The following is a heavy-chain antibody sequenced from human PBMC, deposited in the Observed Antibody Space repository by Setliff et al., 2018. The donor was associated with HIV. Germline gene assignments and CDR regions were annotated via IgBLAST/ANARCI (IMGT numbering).Heavy chain of an antibody. V-gene: IGHV4-31*03. CDR1: GGSISSRGDY. Sequence: SETLSLTCTVSGGSISSRGDYWSWVRQHPGKGLEWIGYSYYTGSTYSNPSLQSRGRISVDTSKNQFSLRLNSVTAADTAVYYCARDSANGKTANLNYLDVWGKGTTVTVSS. CDR2: SYYTGST. CDR3: ARDSANGKTANLNYLDV. D-gene: IGHD2-8*01. J-gene: IGHJ6*03.